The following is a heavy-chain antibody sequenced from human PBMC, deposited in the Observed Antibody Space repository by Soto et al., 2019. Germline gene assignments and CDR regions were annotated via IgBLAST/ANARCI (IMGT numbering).Heavy chain of an antibody. CDR1: GFTFSSYA. CDR3: AREPGYDILTGYRNYGMDV. V-gene: IGHV3-30-3*01. D-gene: IGHD3-9*01. J-gene: IGHJ6*02. Sequence: GGSLRLSCAASGFTFSSYAMHWVRQAPGKGLEWVAVISYDGSNKYYADSVKGRFTISRDNSKNTLYLQMNSLRAEDTAVYYCAREPGYDILTGYRNYGMDVWGQGTTVTVSS. CDR2: ISYDGSNK.